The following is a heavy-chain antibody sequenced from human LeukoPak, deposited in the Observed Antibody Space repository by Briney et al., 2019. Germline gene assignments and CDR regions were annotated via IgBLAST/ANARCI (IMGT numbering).Heavy chain of an antibody. CDR3: ARIPPGYCSSTSCWSLDY. D-gene: IGHD2-2*01. J-gene: IGHJ4*02. Sequence: GGSLRLSCAASGFTFSDYYMSWIRQAPGKGLEWVSYISSSGSTIYYADSVKGRFTISRDNAKNSLYLQMNSLRAEDTAVYYCARIPPGYCSSTSCWSLDYWGQGTLVTASS. CDR2: ISSSGSTI. CDR1: GFTFSDYY. V-gene: IGHV3-11*01.